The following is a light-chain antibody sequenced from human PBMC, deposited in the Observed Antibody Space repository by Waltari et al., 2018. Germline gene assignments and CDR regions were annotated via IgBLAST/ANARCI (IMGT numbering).Light chain of an antibody. J-gene: IGKJ4*01. CDR2: DTS. Sequence: GRASQSFTNYLAWYQQKPGQAPRLLIYDTSNRATCSPARFSGSGFGTDFTLTISSLEPEDFAVYYCQQRRDWPLTFGGGTKVEIK. V-gene: IGKV3-11*01. CDR1: QSFTNY. CDR3: QQRRDWPLT.